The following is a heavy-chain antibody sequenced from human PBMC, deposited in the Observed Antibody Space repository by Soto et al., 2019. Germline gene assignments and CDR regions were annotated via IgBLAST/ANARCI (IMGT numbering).Heavy chain of an antibody. CDR3: ARAAGRFGDLFWFDP. D-gene: IGHD3-10*01. J-gene: IGHJ5*02. V-gene: IGHV1-46*01. CDR2: INPRGFFT. CDR1: GYTFTSYN. Sequence: QVQLVQSGAEVKKPGASVKVSCKASGYTFTSYNIHWVRQAPGQGLEWVGMINPRGFFTTYAQKFRGRVTMTGDTSTSVVYMELINLRSEDTAVYYCARAAGRFGDLFWFDPWGQGTLVSVSS.